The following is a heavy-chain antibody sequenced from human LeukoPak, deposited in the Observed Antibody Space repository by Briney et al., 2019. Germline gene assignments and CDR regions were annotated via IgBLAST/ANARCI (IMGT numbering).Heavy chain of an antibody. V-gene: IGHV4-59*08. Sequence: PSETLSLTCTVSGGSISSYYWSWIRQPPGKGLEWIGYIYYSGSTNYSPSLKSRVTISVDTSKNQFSLKLSSVTAADTAVYYCARHFEGGRVAAAGLNYYYYGMDVWGQGTTVTVSS. CDR2: IYYSGST. J-gene: IGHJ6*02. CDR3: ARHFEGGRVAAAGLNYYYYGMDV. CDR1: GGSISSYY. D-gene: IGHD6-13*01.